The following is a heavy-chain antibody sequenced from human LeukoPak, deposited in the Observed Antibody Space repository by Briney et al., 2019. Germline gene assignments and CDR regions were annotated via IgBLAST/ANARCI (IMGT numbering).Heavy chain of an antibody. CDR2: IIPILGIA. V-gene: IGHV1-69*04. D-gene: IGHD3-22*01. J-gene: IGHJ4*02. Sequence: SVKVSCKASGGTFSSYAISWVRQAPGQGLEWMGRIIPILGIANYAQKFQGRVTITADKSTSTAYMELSSLRSEDTAVYYCARVPGSYYDSSGYYQGVDYWGQGTLVTVS. CDR1: GGTFSSYA. CDR3: ARVPGSYYDSSGYYQGVDY.